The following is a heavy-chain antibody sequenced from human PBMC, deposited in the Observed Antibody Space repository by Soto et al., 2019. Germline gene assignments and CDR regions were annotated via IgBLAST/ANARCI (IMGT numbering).Heavy chain of an antibody. V-gene: IGHV2-5*02. CDR2: IYWDDDK. D-gene: IGHD2-2*01. Sequence: QITLKESGPTLVKPTQTLTLTCTFSGFSLSTSGVGVGCIRQPPGKALEWLALIYWDDDKRYSASLKSRLTITKDTSKNQVVLTMTNMDPVDTATYYCAHSQQLHPNFDYWGQGTLVTVSS. J-gene: IGHJ4*02. CDR1: GFSLSTSGVG. CDR3: AHSQQLHPNFDY.